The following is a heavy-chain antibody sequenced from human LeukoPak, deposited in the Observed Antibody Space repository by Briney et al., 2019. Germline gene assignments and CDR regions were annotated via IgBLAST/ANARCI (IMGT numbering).Heavy chain of an antibody. CDR2: ISGSGGST. CDR3: AKLTYGHNMYYFDY. Sequence: GGSLRLSCAASGFTFSSYAMSWVRQAPGKGLEWGSAISGSGGSTYYADSVKGRFTISRDNSKNTLYLQMNSLRAEDTAVYYCAKLTYGHNMYYFDYWGQGTLVTVSS. D-gene: IGHD5-24*01. V-gene: IGHV3-23*01. CDR1: GFTFSSYA. J-gene: IGHJ4*02.